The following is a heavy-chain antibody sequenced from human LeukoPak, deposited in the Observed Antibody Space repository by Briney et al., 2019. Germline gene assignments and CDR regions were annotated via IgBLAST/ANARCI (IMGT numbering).Heavy chain of an antibody. Sequence: GGSLRLSCAASGFTFSSYSMNWVRQAPGKGLEWVSSISSSSSNIYYGDSVKGRFTISRDNAKNSLYLQMNSLRAEDTAVYYCARVDWDGSGIGYWGQGTLVTVSS. CDR2: ISSSSSNI. CDR1: GFTFSSYS. V-gene: IGHV3-21*01. D-gene: IGHD3-10*01. J-gene: IGHJ4*02. CDR3: ARVDWDGSGIGY.